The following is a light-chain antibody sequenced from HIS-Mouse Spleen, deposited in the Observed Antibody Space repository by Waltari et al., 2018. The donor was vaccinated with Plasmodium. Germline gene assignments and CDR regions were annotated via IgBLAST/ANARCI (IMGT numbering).Light chain of an antibody. CDR3: CSYAGSYTLV. V-gene: IGLV2-11*02. CDR2: DVS. CDR1: SSDGGGYKY. Sequence: QSALTQPRSVSGSPGLYVTISLTGTSSDGGGYKYVSWYQPHPGQGPKLMIYDVSERPSGVPDRFSGSKSGNTASLSISGLQAEDEADYYCCSYAGSYTLVFGGGTKLTVL. J-gene: IGLJ2*01.